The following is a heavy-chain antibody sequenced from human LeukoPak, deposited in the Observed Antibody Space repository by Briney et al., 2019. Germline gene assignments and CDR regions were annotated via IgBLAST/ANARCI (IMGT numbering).Heavy chain of an antibody. CDR3: AKKSEGVAVAGTYAYYYMDV. Sequence: GGSLRLSCAASGFTFSSYGMHWVRQAPGKGLEWAAFIRYDGSNKYYADSVKGRFTISRDNSKNTLYLQMNSLRAEDTAVYYCAKKSEGVAVAGTYAYYYMDVWGKGTTVTISS. D-gene: IGHD6-19*01. V-gene: IGHV3-30*02. J-gene: IGHJ6*03. CDR2: IRYDGSNK. CDR1: GFTFSSYG.